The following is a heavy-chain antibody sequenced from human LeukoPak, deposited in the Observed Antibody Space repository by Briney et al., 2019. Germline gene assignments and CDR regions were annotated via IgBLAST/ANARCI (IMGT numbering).Heavy chain of an antibody. J-gene: IGHJ6*03. V-gene: IGHV3-30*02. Sequence: GGSLRLSCAASGFIFSSHGMHWVRQAPGKGLEWVAFIRYDGSNKYYADSVKGRFTISRDNSKNTLYLQMNSLRSEDTAVYYCARGRRGSGYYYMDVWGKGTTVTISS. CDR1: GFIFSSHG. D-gene: IGHD3-10*01. CDR3: ARGRRGSGYYYMDV. CDR2: IRYDGSNK.